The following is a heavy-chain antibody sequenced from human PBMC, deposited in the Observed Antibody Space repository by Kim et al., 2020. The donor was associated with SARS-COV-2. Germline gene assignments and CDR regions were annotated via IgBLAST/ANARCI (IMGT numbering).Heavy chain of an antibody. V-gene: IGHV1-24*01. Sequence: ASVKVSCKVSGYTLTELSMHWVRQAPGKGLEWMGGFDPEDGETIYAQKFQGRVTMTEDTSTDTAYMELSSLRSEDTAVYYCATDLYYDSSGYSLFDYWGQGTLVTVSS. CDR2: FDPEDGET. J-gene: IGHJ4*02. CDR3: ATDLYYDSSGYSLFDY. D-gene: IGHD3-22*01. CDR1: GYTLTELS.